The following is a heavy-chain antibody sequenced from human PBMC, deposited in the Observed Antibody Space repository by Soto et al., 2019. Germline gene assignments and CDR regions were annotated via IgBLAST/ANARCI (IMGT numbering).Heavy chain of an antibody. CDR1: GFTFSSYD. CDR3: ARATPHSRGAARLPRGYWYYGMDV. CDR2: IGTAGDT. V-gene: IGHV3-13*01. Sequence: GGSLRLSCAASGFTFSSYDMHWVRQATGKGLEWVSAIGTAGDTYYPGSVKGRFTISRENAKNSLYLQMNSLRAGDTAVYYCARATPHSRGAARLPRGYWYYGMDVWGQGTTVTVSS. D-gene: IGHD6-6*01. J-gene: IGHJ6*02.